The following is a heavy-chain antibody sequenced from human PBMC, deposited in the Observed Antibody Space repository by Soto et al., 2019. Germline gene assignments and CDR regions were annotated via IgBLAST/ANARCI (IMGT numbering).Heavy chain of an antibody. J-gene: IGHJ4*02. D-gene: IGHD4-17*01. CDR2: ISTYNGNT. CDR3: ARRLYGDYDY. CDR1: GYSFTTSG. V-gene: IGHV1-18*01. Sequence: QAQLVQSGAEVKEPGASVKVSCKASGYSFTTSGITWVRQAPGQGLEWMGWISTYNGNTNYAQKLQDRVTLPTDTSTSTAYMELRSLRSADTAVSYCARRLYGDYDYWGQGTMFTVSS.